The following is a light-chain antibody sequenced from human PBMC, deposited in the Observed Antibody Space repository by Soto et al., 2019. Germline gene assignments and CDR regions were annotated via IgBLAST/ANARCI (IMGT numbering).Light chain of an antibody. CDR3: HQYAASPLT. V-gene: IGKV3-20*01. CDR2: GAS. J-gene: IGKJ4*01. CDR1: QSVGRNF. Sequence: EMVLTQSPGTLSLSPEESTTLSCRASQSVGRNFLAWYQQKPGRAPRLLIHGASYRATGVPDRFSGSGSETDFTLTISRMEPEDFAVYYCHQYAASPLTFGGGTKVEIK.